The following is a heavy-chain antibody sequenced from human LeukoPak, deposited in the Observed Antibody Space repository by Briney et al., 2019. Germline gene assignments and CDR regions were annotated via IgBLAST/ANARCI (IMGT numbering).Heavy chain of an antibody. CDR2: IYYSGST. Sequence: RSSETLSLTCTVSGGSISSYYWSWIRQPPGKGLEWIGYIYYSGSTNYNPSLKSRVTTSIDTSKNQFSLSLSSVTAADTAVYYCARHAGIAAAGTRDYFDYWGQGTLVTVSS. CDR3: ARHAGIAAAGTRDYFDY. J-gene: IGHJ4*02. V-gene: IGHV4-59*08. CDR1: GGSISSYY. D-gene: IGHD6-13*01.